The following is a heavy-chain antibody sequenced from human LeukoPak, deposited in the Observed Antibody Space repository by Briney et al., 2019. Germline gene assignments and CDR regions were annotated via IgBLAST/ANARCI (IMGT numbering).Heavy chain of an antibody. CDR2: VSGSGGSK. CDR3: AKDLDIVATITGN. J-gene: IGHJ4*02. D-gene: IGHD5-12*01. Sequence: GGSLRLSCAASGFTFSSYAMSWVRQAPGKGLEWVSGVSGSGGSKYYADSVKGRFTISRDNSKNTLYLQMNSLRAEDTAVYYCAKDLDIVATITGNWGQGTLVTVSS. CDR1: GFTFSSYA. V-gene: IGHV3-23*01.